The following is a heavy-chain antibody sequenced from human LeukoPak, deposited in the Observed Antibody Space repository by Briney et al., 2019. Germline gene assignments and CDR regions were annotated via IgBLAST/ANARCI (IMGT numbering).Heavy chain of an antibody. CDR2: VSYEGTIK. V-gene: IGHV3-30*14. CDR3: AREKFDS. J-gene: IGHJ5*01. CDR1: GFAFSNFA. Sequence: PGGSLRLSCAASGFAFSNFAMHWVHQAPGKGLEWVAVVSYEGTIKYYTDSAKGRFTISRDNSNSLTSLQMNNLTTEDTAAYYCAREKFDSWGQGTLVIVSP.